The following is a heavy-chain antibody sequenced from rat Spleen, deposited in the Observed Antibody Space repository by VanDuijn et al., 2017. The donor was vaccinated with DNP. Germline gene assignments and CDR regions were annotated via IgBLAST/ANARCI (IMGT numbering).Heavy chain of an antibody. CDR2: INTGSGGT. Sequence: QVQLQQSGAELAKPGSSVKISCTASGYTFTSYYIGWIKQTTGQGLEYIGYINTGSGGTNYNERFKGKATLTVDTSSSTAFMQLSSLTPDDSAVYYCARRRLPYWYFDFWGPGTMVTVSS. CDR3: ARRRLPYWYFDF. J-gene: IGHJ1*01. D-gene: IGHD1-4*01. V-gene: IGHV1-43*01. CDR1: GYTFTSYY.